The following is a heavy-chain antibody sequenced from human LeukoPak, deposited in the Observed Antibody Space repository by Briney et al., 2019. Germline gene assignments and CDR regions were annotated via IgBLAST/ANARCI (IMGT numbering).Heavy chain of an antibody. CDR3: ARDLGYCTNGVCHTRFDY. J-gene: IGHJ4*02. CDR1: GYTFTNYT. CDR2: INAGNGYT. Sequence: ASVKVSCKASGYTFTNYTIHWLRQAPGQRLEWMGWINAGNGYTKYSQKFQGSVTISRDTSASTAYMELSSLRSEDTAVYYCARDLGYCTNGVCHTRFDYWGQGTLVAVSS. V-gene: IGHV1-3*01. D-gene: IGHD2-8*01.